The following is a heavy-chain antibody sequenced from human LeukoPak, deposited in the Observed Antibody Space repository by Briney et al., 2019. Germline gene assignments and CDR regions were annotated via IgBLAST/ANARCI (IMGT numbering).Heavy chain of an antibody. V-gene: IGHV4-59*01. CDR1: GGSISSYY. J-gene: IGHJ4*02. CDR2: IYYSGST. CDR3: ARDGWAAAAGRDY. Sequence: SETLSLTCTVSGGSISSYYWSWIRQPPGKGLEWIGYIYYSGSTNYNPSLKSRVTISVDTSKNQFSLKLSPVTAADTAVYYCARDGWAAAAGRDYWGQGTLVTVSS. D-gene: IGHD6-13*01.